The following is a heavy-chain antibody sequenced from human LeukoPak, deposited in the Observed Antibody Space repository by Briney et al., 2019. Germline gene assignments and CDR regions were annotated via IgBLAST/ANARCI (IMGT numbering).Heavy chain of an antibody. D-gene: IGHD6-19*01. CDR3: ARSTVAATVAFDI. CDR1: GSTFSSYT. J-gene: IGHJ3*02. CDR2: SSSSSYI. V-gene: IGHV3-21*01. Sequence: GGSLRLSCVASGSTFSSYTMNWVRQAPWKGLEWVSSSSSSSYIYYADSVNGRFTISRDNAKNSLYLQMNSLGAEDTAVYYCARSTVAATVAFDIWGQGTMVTVSS.